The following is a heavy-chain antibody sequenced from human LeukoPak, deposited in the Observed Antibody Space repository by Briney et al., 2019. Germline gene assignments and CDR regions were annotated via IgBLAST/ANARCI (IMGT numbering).Heavy chain of an antibody. D-gene: IGHD2-21*02. V-gene: IGHV4-39*01. CDR2: IYYSGST. CDR3: AKGPTYCGGDCYFDY. J-gene: IGHJ4*02. Sequence: SETLSLTCTVSGGSISSSSYYWGWIRQPPGKGLEWIGSIYYSGSTYYNPSLKSRVTISVDTSKNQFSLKLSSVTAADTAVYYCAKGPTYCGGDCYFDYWGQGTLVTVSS. CDR1: GGSISSSSYY.